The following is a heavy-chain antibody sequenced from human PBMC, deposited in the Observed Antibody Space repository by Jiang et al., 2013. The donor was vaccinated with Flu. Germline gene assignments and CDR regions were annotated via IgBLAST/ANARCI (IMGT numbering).Heavy chain of an antibody. D-gene: IGHD5-24*01. V-gene: IGHV3-30*18. Sequence: QLVESGGGVVQPGRSLRLSCAASGFTFSSYGMHWVRQAPGKGLEWVAVISYDGSNKYYADSVKGRFTISRDNSKNTLYLQMNSLRAEDTAVYYCAKDREYDGSEIDYWGQGTLVTVSS. J-gene: IGHJ4*02. CDR2: ISYDGSNK. CDR3: AKDREYDGSEIDY. CDR1: GFTFSSYG.